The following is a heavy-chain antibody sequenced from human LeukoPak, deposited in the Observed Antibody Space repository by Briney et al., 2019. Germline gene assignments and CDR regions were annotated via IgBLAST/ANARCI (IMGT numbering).Heavy chain of an antibody. V-gene: IGHV3-23*01. D-gene: IGHD3-10*01. Sequence: GGSLRLSCAASGFTFSHFAMSWVRQAPGKGLHWVSTISGSGNKTYDADSVKGRFTISRDNSKNTLYLQMTGLRAEDTDVYYCAKLKRVGIAPFDDWGQGTLVTVSS. CDR3: AKLKRVGIAPFDD. CDR1: GFTFSHFA. CDR2: ISGSGNKT. J-gene: IGHJ4*02.